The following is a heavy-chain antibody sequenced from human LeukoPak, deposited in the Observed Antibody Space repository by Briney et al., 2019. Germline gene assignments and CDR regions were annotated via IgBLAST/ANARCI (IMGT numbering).Heavy chain of an antibody. V-gene: IGHV4-34*01. D-gene: IGHD6-19*01. J-gene: IGHJ4*02. CDR3: ARRYSSGFYYFDY. CDR1: GGSFSGYY. Sequence: SETLSITCSVYGGSFSGYYWTWIRQPPGKGLEWIGEIDHSESANHSPSLKSRLTMSVDTSKSQFSLRLNSVTAADTATYYCARRYSSGFYYFDYWGQGALVTVSS. CDR2: IDHSESA.